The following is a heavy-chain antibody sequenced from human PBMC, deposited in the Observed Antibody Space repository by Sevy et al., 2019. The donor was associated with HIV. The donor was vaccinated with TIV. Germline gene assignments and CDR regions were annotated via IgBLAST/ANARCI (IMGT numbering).Heavy chain of an antibody. Sequence: GGSLRLSCAASGFTFSSYGMHWVRQAPGKGLEWLALISYDGSSKYYADSVKGRFTISRDNSKNTLYLQMNSLRPEDTAFYYCTRDHMTTVIKFDYWGQGTLVTVSS. CDR1: GFTFSSYG. D-gene: IGHD4-17*01. CDR3: TRDHMTTVIKFDY. J-gene: IGHJ4*02. V-gene: IGHV3-30-3*01. CDR2: ISYDGSSK.